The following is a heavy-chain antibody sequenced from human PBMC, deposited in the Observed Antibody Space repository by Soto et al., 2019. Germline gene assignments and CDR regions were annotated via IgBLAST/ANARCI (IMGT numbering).Heavy chain of an antibody. CDR3: AKNQGVELVPLATVDWFDP. J-gene: IGHJ5*02. D-gene: IGHD1-26*01. CDR1: GFIFENFG. Sequence: PWWALRLSCAASGFIFENFGMSWVRQAPGKGLEWIASISGSGFKEYYADSVKGRFTISRDNSKSTVYLELNNLRAEDTAVYHCAKNQGVELVPLATVDWFDPWGQGSVVTVS. V-gene: IGHV3-23*01. CDR2: ISGSGFKE.